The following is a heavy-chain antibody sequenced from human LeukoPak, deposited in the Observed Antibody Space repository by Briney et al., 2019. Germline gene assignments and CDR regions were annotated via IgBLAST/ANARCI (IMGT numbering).Heavy chain of an antibody. J-gene: IGHJ4*02. CDR2: IYYSGST. CDR1: GGSISSYY. CDR3: ARVPAPTYYYDSSGYADYFDY. V-gene: IGHV4-59*01. Sequence: SEALSLTCTVSGGSISSYYWSWIRQPPGKGLEWIGYIYYSGSTNYNPSLKSRVTISVDTSKNQFSLKLSSVTAADTAVYYCARVPAPTYYYDSSGYADYFDYWGQGTLVTVSS. D-gene: IGHD3-22*01.